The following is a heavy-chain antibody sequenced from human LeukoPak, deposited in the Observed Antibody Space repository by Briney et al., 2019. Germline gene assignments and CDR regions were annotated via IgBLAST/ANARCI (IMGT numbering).Heavy chain of an antibody. CDR3: AKDEPGSYSPSDY. V-gene: IGHV3-30*18. D-gene: IGHD3-10*01. CDR1: GFTFRNYA. CDR2: ISYDGNDK. Sequence: GGSLSPSCAASGFTFRNYAMHWVRQAPGKGLECVAFISYDGNDKYYADYVKGRFTISRDNYKNTLYLQMNSLRAEDTAVYYCAKDEPGSYSPSDYWGQGTLVTVSS. J-gene: IGHJ4*02.